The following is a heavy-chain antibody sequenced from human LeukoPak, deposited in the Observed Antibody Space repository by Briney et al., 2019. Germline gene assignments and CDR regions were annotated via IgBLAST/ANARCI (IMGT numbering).Heavy chain of an antibody. Sequence: SETLSLTCAVSGGSISSSNWWSWVRQPPGKGLEWIGEIYHSGSTNYSPSLKSRVTISVDKSKNQFSLKLSSVTAADTAVYYCAAYMVRGVIYAFDIWGQGTMVTVSS. CDR2: IYHSGST. J-gene: IGHJ3*02. CDR1: GGSISSSNW. CDR3: AAYMVRGVIYAFDI. V-gene: IGHV4-4*02. D-gene: IGHD3-10*01.